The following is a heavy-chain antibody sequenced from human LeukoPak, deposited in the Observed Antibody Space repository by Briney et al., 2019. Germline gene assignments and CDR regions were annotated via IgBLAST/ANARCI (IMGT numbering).Heavy chain of an antibody. CDR3: ARVHSRGDMALDY. V-gene: IGHV1-3*01. D-gene: IGHD3-22*01. J-gene: IGHJ4*02. CDR1: GGTFSSYA. CDR2: INAGNGNT. Sequence: ASVKVSCKASGGTFSSYAISWVRQAPGQGLEWMGWINAGNGNTKYSQKFQGRVTITRDTSASTAYMELSSLRSEDTAVYYCARVHSRGDMALDYWGQGTLVTVSS.